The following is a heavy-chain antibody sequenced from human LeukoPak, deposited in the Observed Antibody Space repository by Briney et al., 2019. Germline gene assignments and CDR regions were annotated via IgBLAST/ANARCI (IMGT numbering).Heavy chain of an antibody. D-gene: IGHD3-16*02. Sequence: GGSLRLSCAASGFTFDDYAMHWVRQAPGKGLEWVSLISWDGGSTYYTDSVKGRFTISRDNTKNSLYLQTNSLRAEDTALYYCAKGPVRGSYRYGYFDYWGQGTLVTVSS. CDR1: GFTFDDYA. CDR2: ISWDGGST. V-gene: IGHV3-43D*03. CDR3: AKGPVRGSYRYGYFDY. J-gene: IGHJ4*02.